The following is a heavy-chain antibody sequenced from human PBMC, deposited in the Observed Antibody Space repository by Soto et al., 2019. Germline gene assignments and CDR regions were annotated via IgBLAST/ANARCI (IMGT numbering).Heavy chain of an antibody. CDR1: GFTFSSYG. D-gene: IGHD2-15*01. CDR3: EKGGYCSGCSYTLVYSQH. V-gene: IGHV3-30*18. Sequence: QVQLVESGGGVVQPGRSLRLSCAASGFTFSSYGMHWVRPAPGKGLEWVAVISYDGSNKYYADSVKGRFTISRDNSKNTLYLQMNSLRADDTAVYDCEKGGYCSGCSYTLVYSQHWGQCTLVTVSS. CDR2: ISYDGSNK. J-gene: IGHJ1*01.